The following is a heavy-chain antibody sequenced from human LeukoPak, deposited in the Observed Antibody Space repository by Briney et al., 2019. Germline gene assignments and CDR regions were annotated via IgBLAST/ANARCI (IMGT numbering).Heavy chain of an antibody. V-gene: IGHV3-48*03. CDR3: ARDYGDYGDY. J-gene: IGHJ4*02. Sequence: GGSLRLSCAASGFTFSSYEMNWVRQAPGKGLEWVSYISSSGSTIYYADSVKGRFTISRDNAKNSLYLQMNSLRAEDTVVYYCARDYGDYGDYWGQGTLVTVSS. D-gene: IGHD4-17*01. CDR2: ISSSGSTI. CDR1: GFTFSSYE.